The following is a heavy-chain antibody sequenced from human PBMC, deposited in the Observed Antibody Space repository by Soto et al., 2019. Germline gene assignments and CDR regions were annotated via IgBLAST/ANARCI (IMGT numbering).Heavy chain of an antibody. CDR3: TTVTTVDYYFDY. CDR2: IRKKTNSYTT. D-gene: IGHD4-17*01. Sequence: EVQLVESGGGLVQPGGSLRLSCAASGLTFSDRYMDWVRQAPGKGLEWVGRIRKKTNSYTTEYAASVKGRFIISRDDSTNSLYLQMSSLKTEDTAVYYCTTVTTVDYYFDYWGQGTLVTASS. V-gene: IGHV3-72*01. CDR1: GLTFSDRY. J-gene: IGHJ4*02.